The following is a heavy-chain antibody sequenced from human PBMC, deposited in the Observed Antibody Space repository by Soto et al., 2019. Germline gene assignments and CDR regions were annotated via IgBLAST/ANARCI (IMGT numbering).Heavy chain of an antibody. CDR3: ARFSGWYFLDY. CDR1: GYTFTSYA. Sequence: QVQLVQSGAEEKKPGASVKVSCKASGYTFTSYAMHWVRQAPGQRLEWMGWINAGNGNTKYSQKFQGRDTITRDTSASTAYMELGSLRSEDKDVYYCARFSGWYFLDYWGQGTLVTVSS. D-gene: IGHD6-13*01. CDR2: INAGNGNT. V-gene: IGHV1-3*05. J-gene: IGHJ4*02.